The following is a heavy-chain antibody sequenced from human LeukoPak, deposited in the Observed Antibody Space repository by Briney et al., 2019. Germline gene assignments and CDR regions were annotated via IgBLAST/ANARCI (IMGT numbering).Heavy chain of an antibody. V-gene: IGHV1-18*01. CDR3: ARGNYCSGGSCYDGAFDY. CDR1: GYTFTSYG. CDR2: ISAYNGNT. D-gene: IGHD2-15*01. J-gene: IGHJ4*02. Sequence: ASVKVSCKASGYTFTSYGISWVRQAPGQGLEWMGWISAYNGNTNYAQKLQGRVTTTTDTSTSTAYMELRSLRSDDTAVYYCARGNYCSGGSCYDGAFDYWGQGTLVTVSS.